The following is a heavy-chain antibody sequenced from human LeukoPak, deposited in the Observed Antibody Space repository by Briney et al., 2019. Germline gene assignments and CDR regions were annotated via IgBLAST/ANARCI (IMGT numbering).Heavy chain of an antibody. CDR2: IYNDGST. CDR1: GLAFSTYE. CDR3: ARNILFAFDI. V-gene: IGHV3-53*01. Sequence: GGSLRLSCAASGLAFSTYEMNWVRQAPGKGLEWVSIIYNDGSTYYADSMKGRFTISRDNSKNTLYLQVNSLRAEDTAMYYCARNILFAFDIWGQGTMVTVCS. J-gene: IGHJ3*02.